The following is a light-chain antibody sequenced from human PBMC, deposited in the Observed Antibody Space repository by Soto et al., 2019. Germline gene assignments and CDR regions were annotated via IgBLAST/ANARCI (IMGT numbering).Light chain of an antibody. V-gene: IGKV3-20*01. CDR1: QSVSSNY. CDR2: RSS. Sequence: DIRLTQSPGTLSLSPGERATPSCRAIQSVSSNYLAWYQHKPGQAPRLLIYRSSSRATGIPDRFSGSGSGTDFTLTISRVEPEDFAVYYCHQYGTSVTWTFGQGTKVDIK. CDR3: HQYGTSVTWT. J-gene: IGKJ1*01.